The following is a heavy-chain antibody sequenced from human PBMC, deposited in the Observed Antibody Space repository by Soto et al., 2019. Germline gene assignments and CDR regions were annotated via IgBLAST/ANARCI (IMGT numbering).Heavy chain of an antibody. J-gene: IGHJ4*02. D-gene: IGHD3-22*01. CDR2: ISNDGGDK. CDR3: AKDGAYYYDSSGYFDY. CDR1: GFTFSSYG. V-gene: IGHV3-30*18. Sequence: PGGSLRLSCADSGFTFSSYGMHWVRQAPGKGLEWVAVISNDGGDKYYADSVKGRFTISRDNSKNTLYLQMNSLRAEDTAVYYCAKDGAYYYDSSGYFDYWGQGTLVTVSS.